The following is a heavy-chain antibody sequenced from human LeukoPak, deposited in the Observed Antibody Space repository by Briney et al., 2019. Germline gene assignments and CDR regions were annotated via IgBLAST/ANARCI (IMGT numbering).Heavy chain of an antibody. V-gene: IGHV3-30-3*01. CDR2: ISYGGSNK. J-gene: IGHJ4*02. CDR3: AREMATISLDY. CDR1: GFTFSSYA. D-gene: IGHD5-24*01. Sequence: GGSLRFSCAASGFTFSSYAMHWVRQAPGKGLEWVAVISYGGSNKYYADSVKGRFTISRDNSKNTLYLQMNSLRAEDTAVYYCAREMATISLDYWGQGTLVTVSS.